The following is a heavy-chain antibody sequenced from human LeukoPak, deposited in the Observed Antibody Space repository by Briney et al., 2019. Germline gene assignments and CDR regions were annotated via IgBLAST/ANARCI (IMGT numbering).Heavy chain of an antibody. CDR3: AKLLGSHSFLFYYMDV. J-gene: IGHJ6*03. CDR1: EFTFSRFA. CDR2: LSVSGGAP. D-gene: IGHD2-15*01. Sequence: GGPLRPSVEASEFTFSRFAMSWIRQPPGTGLEGVSTLSVSGGAPYYADSVKGRFTTSRDNPKDTLYQQMDNLRADDTAVHYRAKLLGSHSFLFYYMDVWGKGTSVIVSS. V-gene: IGHV3-23*01.